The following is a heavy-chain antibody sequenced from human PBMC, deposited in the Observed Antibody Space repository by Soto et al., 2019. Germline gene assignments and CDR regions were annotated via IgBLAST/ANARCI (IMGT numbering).Heavy chain of an antibody. CDR2: IYWNDDK. CDR1: GFSLGTSGLG. CDR3: AHRPWRSWIDY. Sequence: QITLKESGPTLVKPTQTLTLTCTFSGFSLGTSGLGVCWLRQPPGKALEWLALIYWNDDKRYSPSLNSRLTITTDTSKNQVVLTMTNMDTVDTAKDYGAHRPWRSWIDYWCQGTLVTVSS. J-gene: IGHJ4*02. D-gene: IGHD3-16*01. V-gene: IGHV2-5*01.